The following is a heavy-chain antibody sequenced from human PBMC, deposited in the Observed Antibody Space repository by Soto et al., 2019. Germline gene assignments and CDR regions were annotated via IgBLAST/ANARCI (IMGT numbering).Heavy chain of an antibody. D-gene: IGHD3-10*01. CDR1: GYTFTSSG. CDR2: ISTYNGNT. CDR3: ARAGEIPYYYYGMDV. J-gene: IGHJ6*02. Sequence: GASVKVSCKASGYTFTSSGLSWVRQAPGQGLEWMGWISTYNGNTKYEQRFQDRVTMTIHTSTSTAYMELRSLRSDDTAIYYCARAGEIPYYYYGMDVWGQGTTVTVSS. V-gene: IGHV1-18*01.